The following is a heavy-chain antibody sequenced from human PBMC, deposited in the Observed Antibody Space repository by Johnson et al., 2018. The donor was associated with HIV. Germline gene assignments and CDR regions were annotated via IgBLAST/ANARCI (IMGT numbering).Heavy chain of an antibody. CDR1: GFPFSNAW. CDR3: TTITRSYYYDSSGHLYDAFDI. CDR2: IKSKTDGGTT. V-gene: IGHV3-15*01. J-gene: IGHJ3*02. Sequence: VQLVESGGGVVQPGRSLRLSCRASGFPFSNAWMNWVRQAPGKGLEWVGRIKSKTDGGTTDYAAPLKGRFTISRDDSKNMLHLQMNSLKTEDTAIYYCTTITRSYYYDSSGHLYDAFDIWGQGTMVTVSS. D-gene: IGHD3-22*01.